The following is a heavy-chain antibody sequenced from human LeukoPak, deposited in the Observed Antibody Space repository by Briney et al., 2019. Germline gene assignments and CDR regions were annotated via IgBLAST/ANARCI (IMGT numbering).Heavy chain of an antibody. CDR1: GFTFSNYA. V-gene: IGHV3-23*01. J-gene: IGHJ4*02. Sequence: GGSLRLSCAASGFTFSNYAMSWVRQAPGKGLEWVSAISGGGGNTYYADSVKGRFTISRDNSKNTLYLQMNSLRAEDTAVYYCARGPVVVIPFYYFDYWGQGTLVTVSS. D-gene: IGHD2-21*01. CDR3: ARGPVVVIPFYYFDY. CDR2: ISGGGGNT.